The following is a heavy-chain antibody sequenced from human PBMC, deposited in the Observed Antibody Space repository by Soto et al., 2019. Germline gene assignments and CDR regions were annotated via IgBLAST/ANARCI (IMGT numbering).Heavy chain of an antibody. CDR1: GGTFSSYA. J-gene: IGHJ6*02. CDR3: ARGITGTVSYYYGMDV. D-gene: IGHD1-20*01. V-gene: IGHV1-69*12. CDR2: IIPILGTA. Sequence: QVQLVQSGAEVKKPGSSVKVSCKASGGTFSSYAISWVRQAPGQVLEWMGGIIPILGTANYAQKFQGRVTITADESTSTAYMELSSLRSEDTAVYYCARGITGTVSYYYGMDVGGQGTTVTVSS.